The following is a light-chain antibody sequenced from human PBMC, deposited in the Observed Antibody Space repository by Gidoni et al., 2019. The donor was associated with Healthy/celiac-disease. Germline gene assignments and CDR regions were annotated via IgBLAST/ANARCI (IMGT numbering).Light chain of an antibody. V-gene: IGKV3-15*01. CDR3: QQYNNWPPVLT. Sequence: EIVMTQSPATLSVSTGERATLSCRASQSVSSNLAWYQQKPGQAPRLRIYGASTRATSIQARFSGSGSGTEFTLTISSLQSEDFAVYYCQQYNNWPPVLTFGGGTKVEIK. J-gene: IGKJ4*01. CDR1: QSVSSN. CDR2: GAS.